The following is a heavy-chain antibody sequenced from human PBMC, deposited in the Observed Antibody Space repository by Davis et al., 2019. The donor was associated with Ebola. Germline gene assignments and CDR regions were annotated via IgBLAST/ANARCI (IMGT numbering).Heavy chain of an antibody. D-gene: IGHD4-17*01. Sequence: ASVKVSCKVSGYTLTELSMHWVRQAPGKGLEWMGGFDPEDGETIYAQKFQGRVTMTEDTSTDTAYMELSSLRSDDTAVYYCAREYPGDYNFDYWGQGTLVTVSS. J-gene: IGHJ4*02. CDR3: AREYPGDYNFDY. V-gene: IGHV1-24*01. CDR1: GYTLTELS. CDR2: FDPEDGET.